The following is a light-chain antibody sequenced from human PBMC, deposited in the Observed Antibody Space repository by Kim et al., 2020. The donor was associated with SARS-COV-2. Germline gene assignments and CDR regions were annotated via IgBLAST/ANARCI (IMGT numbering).Light chain of an antibody. V-gene: IGKV1-27*01. CDR2: DAE. J-gene: IGKJ2*03. CDR1: EGIRNH. CDR3: QNYDSAPNS. Sequence: ASGGDRVTITGRAGEGIRNHLAGYQQKPGKIPRLLIYDAETLVSGVPSRFSGSGSGTEFTLTVSGLQPDDFATYYCQNYDSAPNSCGTETKLEI.